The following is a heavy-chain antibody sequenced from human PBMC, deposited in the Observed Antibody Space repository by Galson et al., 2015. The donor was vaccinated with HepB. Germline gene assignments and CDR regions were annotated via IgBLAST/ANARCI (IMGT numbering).Heavy chain of an antibody. CDR1: GFIFSNYN. CDR3: ARLGPYNYDTRAYSHPFDF. D-gene: IGHD3-16*01. V-gene: IGHV3-21*01. Sequence: SLRLSCAVSGFIFSNYNMNWVRQAPGKGLEWVSSITSGGSYRDYADSVKGRFTVSRDDANNSLFLQMNGLSAEDTAVYYCARLGPYNYDTRAYSHPFDFRGPGTVVTVSS. J-gene: IGHJ4*02. CDR2: ITSGGSYR.